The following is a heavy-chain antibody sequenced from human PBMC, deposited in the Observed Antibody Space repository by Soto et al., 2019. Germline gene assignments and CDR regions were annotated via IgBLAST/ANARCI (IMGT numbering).Heavy chain of an antibody. CDR3: AGRIAAAGTTLDYYYGMDV. J-gene: IGHJ6*02. Sequence: ASEKVSCKASGYTFTDYTIHWVRQATGQGLEWMGWMNPNSGNTGYAQKFQGRVTMTRNTSISTAYMELSSLRSEDTAVYYCAGRIAAAGTTLDYYYGMDVWGQGTTVTVS. V-gene: IGHV1-8*02. D-gene: IGHD6-13*01. CDR2: MNPNSGNT. CDR1: GYTFTDYT.